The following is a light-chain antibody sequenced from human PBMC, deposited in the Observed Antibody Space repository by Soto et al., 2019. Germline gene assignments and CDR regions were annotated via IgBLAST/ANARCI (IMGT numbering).Light chain of an antibody. V-gene: IGKV1-33*01. CDR3: QQDDNLPYT. CDR1: RDIGNS. CDR2: DAS. J-gene: IGKJ2*01. Sequence: DIQMTQSPSSLSASIGDRVTITCQASRDIGNSLNWYQQKPGRAPNLLIDDASNLERGAPSRFSGSGSGTEFSLTISSLQPEDMATYYCQQDDNLPYTFGQGTKLEI.